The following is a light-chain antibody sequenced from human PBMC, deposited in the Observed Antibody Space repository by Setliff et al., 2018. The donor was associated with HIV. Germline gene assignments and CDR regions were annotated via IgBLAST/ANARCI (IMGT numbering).Light chain of an antibody. J-gene: IGLJ1*01. CDR3: SSYAITNTLP. CDR1: TSDVGGYNY. CDR2: EVR. Sequence: QSALTQPPPASGSPGQSLTISCTGTTSDVGGYNYVSWYQQHPGKAPKLIIYEVRNRPSGVSDRFSGSKSGNTASLTISGLQADDEADYYCSSYAITNTLPFGTGTKVTVL. V-gene: IGLV2-14*01.